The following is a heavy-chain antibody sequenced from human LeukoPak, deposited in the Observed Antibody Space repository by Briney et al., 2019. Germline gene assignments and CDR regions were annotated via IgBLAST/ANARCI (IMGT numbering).Heavy chain of an antibody. CDR3: ARMYSSFPLTDY. V-gene: IGHV4-30-2*02. Sequence: SETLSLTCTVSGGFIGDGGYYWSWIRQPPGKGLEWIGYIYHSGFTSYNPSLKSRVTISVDRSKNQFSLKLSSVTAADTAVYYCARMYSSFPLTDYWGQGTLVTVSS. CDR1: GGFIGDGGYY. D-gene: IGHD6-19*01. CDR2: IYHSGFT. J-gene: IGHJ4*02.